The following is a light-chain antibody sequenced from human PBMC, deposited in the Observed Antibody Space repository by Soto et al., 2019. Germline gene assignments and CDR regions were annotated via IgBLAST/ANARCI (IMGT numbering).Light chain of an antibody. J-gene: IGKJ2*01. Sequence: EIVMKQSPATLSVSPGERATLSCRASQSVSSNLGWYQQKPGQAPRLLIYGASTRATGIPARFSGSGSGTVFPFPISSLHCEDLAVYYFLQYNNWPPYTLGQGTNVEIK. CDR1: QSVSSN. CDR3: LQYNNWPPYT. V-gene: IGKV3-15*01. CDR2: GAS.